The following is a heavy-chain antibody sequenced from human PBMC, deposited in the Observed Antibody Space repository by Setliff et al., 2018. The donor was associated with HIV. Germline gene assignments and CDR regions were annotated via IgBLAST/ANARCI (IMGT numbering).Heavy chain of an antibody. D-gene: IGHD3-10*01. CDR1: GYIFTDYY. CDR3: ARAHLWFGESFPFDP. Sequence: GASVKVSCKASGYIFTDYYIHWVRQAPGQGLEWMGWINTKTGNPTYAQGFTGRFVFSLDTSVSTAHLQISSLKAEDTAVYYCARAHLWFGESFPFDPWGQGTLVTVSS. CDR2: INTKTGNP. J-gene: IGHJ5*02. V-gene: IGHV7-4-1*02.